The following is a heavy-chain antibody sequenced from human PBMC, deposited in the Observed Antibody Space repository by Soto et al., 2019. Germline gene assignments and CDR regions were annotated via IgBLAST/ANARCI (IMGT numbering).Heavy chain of an antibody. D-gene: IGHD5-18*01. V-gene: IGHV3-21*01. CDR3: ARVLRGYSYGYDY. J-gene: IGHJ4*02. CDR1: GFTFSSYS. Sequence: EVQLVESGGGLVKPGGSLRLSCAASGFTFSSYSMNWVRQAPGKGLEWVSSISSSSSYIYYADSVKGRFTISRDNAKNSLYHQMNSQRAEETAVYYCARVLRGYSYGYDYWGQGTLLSVSS. CDR2: ISSSSSYI.